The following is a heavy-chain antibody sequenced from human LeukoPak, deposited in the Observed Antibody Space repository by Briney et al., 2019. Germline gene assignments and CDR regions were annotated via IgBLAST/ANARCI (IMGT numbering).Heavy chain of an antibody. CDR3: ARALLRYFDWLGPY. J-gene: IGHJ4*02. V-gene: IGHV3-30-3*01. Sequence: GGSLRLSCAASGFTFSSYAMHWVRQAPGKGLEWVAVISYDGSNKYYADSVKGRFTIPRDNSKNTLYLQMNSLRAEDTAVYYCARALLRYFDWLGPYWGQGTLVTVSS. D-gene: IGHD3-9*01. CDR1: GFTFSSYA. CDR2: ISYDGSNK.